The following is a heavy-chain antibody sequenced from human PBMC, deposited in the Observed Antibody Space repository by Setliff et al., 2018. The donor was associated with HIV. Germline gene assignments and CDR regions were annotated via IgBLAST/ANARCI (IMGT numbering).Heavy chain of an antibody. J-gene: IGHJ6*03. CDR3: AGENPDGWLHHYTDV. CDR2: VHFGGST. CDR1: SGSIGSNYY. V-gene: IGHV4-39*02. Sequence: PSETLSLTCSVSSGSIGSNYYWGWVRRPPGKGLEWIGNVHFGGSTYYNPSLDSRVTIHVATSKKQFFLSLSSVTAADTAVYYCAGENPDGWLHHYTDVWGKGTTVTVSS. D-gene: IGHD2-15*01.